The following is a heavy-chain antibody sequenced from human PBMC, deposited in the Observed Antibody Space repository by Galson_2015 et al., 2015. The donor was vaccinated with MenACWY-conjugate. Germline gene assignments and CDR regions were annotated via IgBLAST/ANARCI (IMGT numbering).Heavy chain of an antibody. J-gene: IGHJ5*02. Sequence: SLRLSCAASGFTFSNYAMGWVRQASGKGLEWVSGLSGSGDKTFYEESVKGRFTISRDNSKNTLHLQMSSLRAEDTAVYYCAKAQSSGWYVGYNDFDPGGQGALVTVAS. CDR1: GFTFSNYA. V-gene: IGHV3-23*01. CDR3: AKAQSSGWYVGYNDFDP. CDR2: LSGSGDKT. D-gene: IGHD6-19*01.